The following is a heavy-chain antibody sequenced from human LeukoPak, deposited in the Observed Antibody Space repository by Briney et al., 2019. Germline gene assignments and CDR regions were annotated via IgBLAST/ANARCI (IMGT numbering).Heavy chain of an antibody. CDR1: GGSISSSNW. J-gene: IGHJ6*03. Sequence: SETLSLTCAVSGGSISSSNWWSWVRQPPGKGLEWIGEIYHSGSTNYNPSLKSRVTISVDKSKNQFSLKLSSVTAADTAVYYCARDRRITIFGVVNDYYMDVWGKGTTVTVSS. CDR3: ARDRRITIFGVVNDYYMDV. D-gene: IGHD3-3*01. CDR2: IYHSGST. V-gene: IGHV4-4*02.